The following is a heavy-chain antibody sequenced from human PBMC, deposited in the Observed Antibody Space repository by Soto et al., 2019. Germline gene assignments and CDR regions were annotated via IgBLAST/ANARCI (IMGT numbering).Heavy chain of an antibody. CDR2: INSDGSST. CDR1: GFTFSSYW. CDR3: AVAVAGPTAIGY. D-gene: IGHD6-19*01. J-gene: IGHJ4*02. Sequence: EVQLVESGGGLVQPGRSLRLSCAASGFTFSSYWMHWVRQAPGKGLVWVSRINSDGSSTSYADSVKGRFTISRDNAKNTLYLQMNSLRAEDTAGYYCAVAVAGPTAIGYWGQGTLVTVSS. V-gene: IGHV3-74*01.